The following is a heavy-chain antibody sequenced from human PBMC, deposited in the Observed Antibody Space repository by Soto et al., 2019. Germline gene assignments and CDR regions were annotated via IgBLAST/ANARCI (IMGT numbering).Heavy chain of an antibody. J-gene: IGHJ6*02. CDR3: TPQKNRNYHSGMDV. V-gene: IGHV6-1*01. CDR1: GDSFSSNSAA. CDR2: TYYRSKWYN. Sequence: PSQTLSLTCAISGDSFSSNSAAWHWIRQSPSRGLEWLGRTYYRSKWYNDYALSVKSRITINPDTSKNQFSLQLTSVTPEDTAMSYSTPQKNRNYHSGMDVWGQATTVTVSS.